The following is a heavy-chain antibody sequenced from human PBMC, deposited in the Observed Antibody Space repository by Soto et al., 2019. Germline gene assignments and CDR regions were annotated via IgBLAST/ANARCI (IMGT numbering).Heavy chain of an antibody. J-gene: IGHJ6*02. CDR3: ARARLYCSGGSCYSPYYYYYGMDV. V-gene: IGHV4-59*01. Sequence: SETLSLTCTVSGGSISSYYWSWIRQPPGKGLEWIGYIYYSGSTNYNPSLKSRVTISVDTSKNQFSLKLSSVTAADTAVYYCARARLYCSGGSCYSPYYYYYGMDVWGQGTTVTVSS. CDR2: IYYSGST. CDR1: GGSISSYY. D-gene: IGHD2-15*01.